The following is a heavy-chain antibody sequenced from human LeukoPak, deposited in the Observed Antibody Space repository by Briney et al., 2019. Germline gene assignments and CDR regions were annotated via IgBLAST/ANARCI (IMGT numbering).Heavy chain of an antibody. V-gene: IGHV3-9*01. Sequence: PGGSLRLSCAASGFTFDDYAMHWVRQAPGKGLEWVSGISWNSGSIGYADSVKGRFTISRDNAKNSLYLQMNSLRAEDTALYYCAKDIAEQWLQRGWFDYWGQGTLVTVSS. CDR2: ISWNSGSI. CDR1: GFTFDDYA. J-gene: IGHJ4*02. CDR3: AKDIAEQWLQRGWFDY. D-gene: IGHD6-19*01.